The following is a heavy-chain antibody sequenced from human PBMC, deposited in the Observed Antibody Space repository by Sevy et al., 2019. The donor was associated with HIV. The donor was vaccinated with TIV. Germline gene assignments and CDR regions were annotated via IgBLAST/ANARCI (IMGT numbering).Heavy chain of an antibody. Sequence: GGSLRLSCAASGFTFSNSAMHWVRQAPGKGLEWVAAISYDGSNKYYADSVKGRFTISRDNSKNTLYLQMNSLRAEDTAIYYCAKDQGGSLDYWGQGTLVTVSS. CDR2: ISYDGSNK. J-gene: IGHJ4*02. CDR3: AKDQGGSLDY. CDR1: GFTFSNSA. V-gene: IGHV3-30-3*01. D-gene: IGHD1-26*01.